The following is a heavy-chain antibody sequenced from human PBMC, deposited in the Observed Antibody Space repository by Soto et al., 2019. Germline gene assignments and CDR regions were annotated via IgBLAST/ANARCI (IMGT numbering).Heavy chain of an antibody. V-gene: IGHV5-51*01. D-gene: IGHD1-26*01. CDR3: ARRSFQGGGSYYDGNWFDP. CDR2: IYPGDSDT. Sequence: EVQLVQSGAEVKKPGQSLKISCKGSGYSFTSYWIGWVRQMPGKGLEWMGIIYPGDSDTRYSPSFQGQVTISADKSISIAYLQWSSLKASDIAMYYCARRSFQGGGSYYDGNWFDPWGQGTLVTVSS. J-gene: IGHJ5*02. CDR1: GYSFTSYW.